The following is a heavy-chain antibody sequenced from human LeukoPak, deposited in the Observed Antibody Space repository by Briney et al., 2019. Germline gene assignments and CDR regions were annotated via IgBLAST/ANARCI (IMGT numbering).Heavy chain of an antibody. Sequence: SETLSLACAVYGGSFSGYYWSWIRQPPGKGLEWIGEINHSGSTNYNPSLKSRVTISVDTSKNQFSLKLSSVTAADTAVYYCARDRSRSSTSLKNWFDPWGQGTLVTVSS. CDR2: INHSGST. CDR1: GGSFSGYY. J-gene: IGHJ5*02. D-gene: IGHD2-2*01. V-gene: IGHV4-34*01. CDR3: ARDRSRSSTSLKNWFDP.